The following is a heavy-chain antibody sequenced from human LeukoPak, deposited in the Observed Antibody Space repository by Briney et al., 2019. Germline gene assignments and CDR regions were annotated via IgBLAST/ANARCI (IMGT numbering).Heavy chain of an antibody. CDR3: ATDRGYSGYGTFDY. J-gene: IGHJ4*02. CDR1: GFTFSDYA. CDR2: ISGDGGST. D-gene: IGHD5-12*01. Sequence: GGSLRLSCAASGFTFSDYAMGRVRQAPGMGLEWVSSISGDGGSTYYADSVNDRFTISRDDSTNTLYLQMNSLRVEDTALYYCATDRGYSGYGTFDYWGQGTLVSISS. V-gene: IGHV3-23*01.